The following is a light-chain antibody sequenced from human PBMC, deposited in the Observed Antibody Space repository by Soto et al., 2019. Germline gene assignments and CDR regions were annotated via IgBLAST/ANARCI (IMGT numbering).Light chain of an antibody. Sequence: QSALTQPPSASGSPGQSVTISCTETSSDVGGYNYVSWYQQHPGKAPKLMIYEVSKRPSGVPDRFSGSKSGNTASLTVSGLQAEDEADYYCSSYAGSNNPVVFGGGTKLTVL. J-gene: IGLJ2*01. CDR2: EVS. CDR1: SSDVGGYNY. CDR3: SSYAGSNNPVV. V-gene: IGLV2-8*01.